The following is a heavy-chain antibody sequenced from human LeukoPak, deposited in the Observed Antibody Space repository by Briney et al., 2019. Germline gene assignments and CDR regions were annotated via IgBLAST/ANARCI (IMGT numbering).Heavy chain of an antibody. Sequence: GASVKVSCKASGGTFSSYAISWVRQAPGQGLEWMGRIIPILGIANYAQKFQGGVTITADESTSTAYMELSSLRSEDTAVYYCARANDCSSTSCYKATAYAPAYYMDVWGKGTTVTVSS. D-gene: IGHD2-2*02. V-gene: IGHV1-69*04. CDR2: IIPILGIA. CDR1: GGTFSSYA. J-gene: IGHJ6*03. CDR3: ARANDCSSTSCYKATAYAPAYYMDV.